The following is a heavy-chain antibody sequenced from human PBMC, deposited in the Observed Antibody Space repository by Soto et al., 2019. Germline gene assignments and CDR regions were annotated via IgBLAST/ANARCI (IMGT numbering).Heavy chain of an antibody. Sequence: GGSLRLSCAASGFTFSNAWMSWVRQAPGKGLEWVGRIESKIDGGTTVYAAPVKGRFTISRDASKNLLYLQMNSLKTDDTAVYFCTTYRCGGDCYSSRSFAYWGQGTLVTVSS. J-gene: IGHJ4*02. CDR3: TTYRCGGDCYSSRSFAY. V-gene: IGHV3-15*04. CDR2: IESKIDGGTT. CDR1: GFTFSNAW. D-gene: IGHD2-21*02.